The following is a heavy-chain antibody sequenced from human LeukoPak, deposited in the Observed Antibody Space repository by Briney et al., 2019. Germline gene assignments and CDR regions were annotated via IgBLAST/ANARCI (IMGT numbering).Heavy chain of an antibody. CDR2: IYYSGST. D-gene: IGHD6-19*01. J-gene: IGHJ4*02. CDR1: GGSISSYY. V-gene: IGHV4-59*01. Sequence: PSETLSLTCTVSGGSISSYYWSWIRQPPGKGLEWIGYIYYSGSTNYNPSLKSRVTISVDTSKNQFSLKLSSVTAADTAVYYCASSVVRVDSSGWPFDYWGQRTLVTVSS. CDR3: ASSVVRVDSSGWPFDY.